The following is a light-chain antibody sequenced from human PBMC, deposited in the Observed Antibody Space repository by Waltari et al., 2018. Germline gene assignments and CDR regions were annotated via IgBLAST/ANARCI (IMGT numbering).Light chain of an antibody. Sequence: QSALTQPASVSGSPGQSITISCPGTSRDIGNYNYVSWYQQHPGRAPKLIIYEVSNRPSGVSNRFSAFKSGNTASLTISGLQADDEADYYCGTWDDSLGAWVFGGGTRVTVL. CDR2: EVS. V-gene: IGLV2-14*01. CDR1: SRDIGNYNY. CDR3: GTWDDSLGAWV. J-gene: IGLJ3*02.